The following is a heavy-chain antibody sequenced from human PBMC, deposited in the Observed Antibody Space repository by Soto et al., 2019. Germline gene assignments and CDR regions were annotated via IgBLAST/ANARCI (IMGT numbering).Heavy chain of an antibody. CDR2: VYYTGST. D-gene: IGHD5-12*01. Sequence: PSETLSLTCSVSGGSISGSYWSWIRQSPGKGLEWLGYVYYTGSTNYSPSLRSRVSISVDTSKNEFSLRLSSVTAADTAVYYCARDHPELVSVATITSWEGSLDYWGQGTLVTVSS. CDR1: GGSISGSY. V-gene: IGHV4-59*01. J-gene: IGHJ4*02. CDR3: ARDHPELVSVATITSWEGSLDY.